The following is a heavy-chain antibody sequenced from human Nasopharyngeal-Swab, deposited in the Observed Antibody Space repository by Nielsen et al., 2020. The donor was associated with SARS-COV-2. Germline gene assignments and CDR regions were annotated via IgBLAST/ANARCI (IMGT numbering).Heavy chain of an antibody. CDR3: ARVNNGGGIVPAAYSFFMDV. V-gene: IGHV4-34*01. CDR1: GVSFSGYH. D-gene: IGHD2-2*01. CDR2: ITRSGNT. J-gene: IGHJ6*03. Sequence: SETLSLTCSLNGVSFSGYHWGWIRQSPGKRLEWIGDITRSGNTNYNPALKRRVIMSVATSKDDFSLKLTSLTAADTAIYFCARVNNGGGIVPAAYSFFMDVWGKGTSVAVSS.